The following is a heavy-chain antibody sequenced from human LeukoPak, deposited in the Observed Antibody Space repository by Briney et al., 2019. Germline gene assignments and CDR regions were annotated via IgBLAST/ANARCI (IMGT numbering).Heavy chain of an antibody. CDR2: IWYDGSNK. D-gene: IGHD3-22*01. V-gene: IGHV3-33*06. Sequence: PGRSLRLSCAASGFTFSSYGMHWVRQAPGKGLEWVAVIWYDGSNKYYADSVKGRFTISRDNSKNTLYLQMNSLRAEGTAVYYCAKDGYQPTYYYDSSGYYPDYWGQGTLVTVSS. CDR1: GFTFSSYG. J-gene: IGHJ4*02. CDR3: AKDGYQPTYYYDSSGYYPDY.